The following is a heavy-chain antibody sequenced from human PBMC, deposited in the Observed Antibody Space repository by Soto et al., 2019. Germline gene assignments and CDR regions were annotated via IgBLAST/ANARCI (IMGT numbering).Heavy chain of an antibody. CDR1: GFTFDDYW. V-gene: IGHV3-7*01. J-gene: IGHJ5*02. D-gene: IGHD1-20*01. Sequence: EVQLVESGGVLVQPGGSLRLSCVAPGFTFDDYWMNWVRQALGKGLEWVAIINKDGSERYYVDSVKGRFTISRDNSKNSLFLQMNSLRAEDTALYYCARDGHNTNDVDHWGQGTLVTVSS. CDR3: ARDGHNTNDVDH. CDR2: INKDGSER.